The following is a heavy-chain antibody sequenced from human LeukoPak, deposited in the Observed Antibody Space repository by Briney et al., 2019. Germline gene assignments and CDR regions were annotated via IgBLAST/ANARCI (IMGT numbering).Heavy chain of an antibody. Sequence: ASVKVSCKVSGYTLTELSMHWVRQAPGKGLEWMGGFDPEDGETIYAQKFQGRVTMTEDTSTSTTYMELRSLRSDDTAVYYCALIPYCTTATCYYFDYWGQGTLVTVSS. CDR3: ALIPYCTTATCYYFDY. CDR1: GYTLTELS. D-gene: IGHD2-2*01. CDR2: FDPEDGET. J-gene: IGHJ4*02. V-gene: IGHV1-24*01.